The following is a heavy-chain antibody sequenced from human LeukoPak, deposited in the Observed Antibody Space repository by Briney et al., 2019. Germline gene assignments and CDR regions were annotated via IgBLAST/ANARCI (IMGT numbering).Heavy chain of an antibody. CDR1: GFTFSSYS. V-gene: IGHV3-48*04. Sequence: PGGSLRLSCAASGFTFSSYSMNWVRQAPGKGLEWVSYISSSSSTIYYADSVKGRFTISRDNAKNSLYLQMNSLRAEDTALYYCAKDLGRGCSGGSCYSGDAFDIWGQGTMVTVSS. CDR2: ISSSSSTI. D-gene: IGHD2-15*01. CDR3: AKDLGRGCSGGSCYSGDAFDI. J-gene: IGHJ3*02.